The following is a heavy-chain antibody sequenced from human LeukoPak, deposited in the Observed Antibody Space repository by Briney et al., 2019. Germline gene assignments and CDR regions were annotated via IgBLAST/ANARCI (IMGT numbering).Heavy chain of an antibody. D-gene: IGHD3-22*01. Sequence: GASVKVSCKASGYTFTGYYMHWVRQAPGQGLEWMGWINPNSGGTNYAQKFQGRVTMTRDTSISTAYMELSRLRSDDTGVYYCARVGHYYDSSGYYNPWGQGTLVTVSS. J-gene: IGHJ5*02. CDR1: GYTFTGYY. CDR2: INPNSGGT. CDR3: ARVGHYYDSSGYYNP. V-gene: IGHV1-2*02.